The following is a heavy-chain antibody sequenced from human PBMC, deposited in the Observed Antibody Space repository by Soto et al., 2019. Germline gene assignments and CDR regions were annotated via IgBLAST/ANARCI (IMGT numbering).Heavy chain of an antibody. J-gene: IGHJ6*02. CDR2: MNPNSGNA. Sequence: GASVKVSCKASGYTFTSYDINWVRQATGHGPEWMGWMNPNSGNAGYAQKFQGRVTMTRNTAISTAHMELGSLRSEDTALYSGARGRSCGSVKSRELSVWGQGTTVTVSS. CDR1: GYTFTSYD. D-gene: IGHD1-26*01. V-gene: IGHV1-8*01. CDR3: ARGRSCGSVKSRELSV.